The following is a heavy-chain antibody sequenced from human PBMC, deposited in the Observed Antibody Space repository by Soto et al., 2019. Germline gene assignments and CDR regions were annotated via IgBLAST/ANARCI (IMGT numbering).Heavy chain of an antibody. CDR3: ARGIEGWYQGRYYYGMDV. J-gene: IGHJ6*02. D-gene: IGHD6-19*01. CDR2: IYYSGST. CDR1: GGSVSSGSYY. Sequence: QVQLQESGPGLVKPSETLSLTCTVSGGSVSSGSYYWSWIRQPPGKGLEWIGYIYYSGSTNYNPSLKSRVTISVDTSTNQFSLKLSSVTAADTAENYCARGIEGWYQGRYYYGMDVWGQGTTVTVSS. V-gene: IGHV4-61*01.